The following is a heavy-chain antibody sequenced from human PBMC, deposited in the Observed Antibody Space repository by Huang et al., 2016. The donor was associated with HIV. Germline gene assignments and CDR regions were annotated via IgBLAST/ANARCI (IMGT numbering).Heavy chain of an antibody. CDR1: GFIFSAYA. J-gene: IGHJ5*02. CDR2: ISSEGRNK. Sequence: QVQLVESGGGVVQPGTSLRLSCVGSGFIFSAYALHWVRPAPGKELKWLAVISSEGRNKYYADSVRGRFTVSRDNSKNTLFLQMSSLRPEDTAMYHCSRVPRGLVDPNWFDPWGHGTLVTVSS. V-gene: IGHV3-30-3*01. D-gene: IGHD3-16*01. CDR3: SRVPRGLVDPNWFDP.